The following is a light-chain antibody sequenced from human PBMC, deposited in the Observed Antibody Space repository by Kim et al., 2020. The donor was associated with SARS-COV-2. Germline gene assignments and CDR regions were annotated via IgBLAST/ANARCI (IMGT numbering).Light chain of an antibody. CDR2: LNSDGSH. J-gene: IGLJ2*01. CDR1: SGHSSYA. Sequence: SVKLTCTLSSGHSSYAIAWHQQQPEKGPRYLMKLNSDGSHSKGDGIPDRFSGSSSGAERYLTISSLQSEEEADYYCQTWGTGIVVFGGGTQLTVL. V-gene: IGLV4-69*01. CDR3: QTWGTGIVV.